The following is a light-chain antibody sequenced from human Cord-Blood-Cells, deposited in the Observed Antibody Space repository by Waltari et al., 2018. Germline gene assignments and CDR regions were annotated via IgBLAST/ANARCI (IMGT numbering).Light chain of an antibody. J-gene: IGLJ1*01. Sequence: QSVLTQPPSVSGTPGQRVTISCSGSSSNIGSNTVNWYHQLPGTAPKLLIYRNNQRPSGVPDRFSGSKSGTSASLAISGLQAEDEADYYCAAWDDSLNGFYVFGTGTKVTVL. CDR3: AAWDDSLNGFYV. V-gene: IGLV1-44*01. CDR2: RNN. CDR1: SSNIGSNT.